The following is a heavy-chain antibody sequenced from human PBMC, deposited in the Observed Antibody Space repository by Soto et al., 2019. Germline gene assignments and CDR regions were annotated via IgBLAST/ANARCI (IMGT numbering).Heavy chain of an antibody. CDR3: ATPKRDSGSYPYWYFDL. V-gene: IGHV1-69*12. D-gene: IGHD1-26*01. J-gene: IGHJ2*01. CDR2: IIPIFGTA. CDR1: GGTFSSYA. Sequence: QVQLVQSGAEVKKPGSSVKVSCKASGGTFSSYAISWVRQAPGQGLEWMGGIIPIFGTANYAQKFQGRVTITAEESTSTAYMELSSLRSEDTAVYYCATPKRDSGSYPYWYFDLWGRGTLVTVSS.